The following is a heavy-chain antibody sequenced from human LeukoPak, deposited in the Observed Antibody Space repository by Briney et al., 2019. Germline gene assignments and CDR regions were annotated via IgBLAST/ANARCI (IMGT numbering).Heavy chain of an antibody. V-gene: IGHV3-30*03. Sequence: GGSLRLSCAASGFTFSSYGMHWVRQAPGKGLEWVAVISYDGSNKYYADSVKGRFTISRDNSKNTLYLQMNSLRAEDTAVYYCARARWGEGLRTFDYWGQGTLVTVSS. J-gene: IGHJ4*02. CDR1: GFTFSSYG. CDR2: ISYDGSNK. D-gene: IGHD3-16*01. CDR3: ARARWGEGLRTFDY.